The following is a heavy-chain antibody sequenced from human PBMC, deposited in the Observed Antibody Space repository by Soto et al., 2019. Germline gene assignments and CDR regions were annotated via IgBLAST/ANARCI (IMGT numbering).Heavy chain of an antibody. CDR2: ISSSSSYI. V-gene: IGHV3-11*06. Sequence: PGGSLRLSCAASGFTFSDYYMSWIRQAPGKGLEWVSSISSSSSYIYYADSVKGRFTISRDNAKNSLYLQMNSLRAEDTAVYYCASFPAEYYYGMDVWGQGTTVTVSS. J-gene: IGHJ6*02. CDR1: GFTFSDYY. CDR3: ASFPAEYYYGMDV.